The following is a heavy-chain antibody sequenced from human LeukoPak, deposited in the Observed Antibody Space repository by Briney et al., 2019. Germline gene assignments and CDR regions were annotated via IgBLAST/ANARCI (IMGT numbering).Heavy chain of an antibody. CDR2: ISAYNGNT. V-gene: IGHV1-18*01. J-gene: IGHJ4*02. D-gene: IGHD6-19*01. Sequence: ASVTVSCKASGYTFTSYGISWVRQAPGQGLEWMGWISAYNGNTNYAQKLQGRVTMTTDTSTTTAYMELRNLKSDDTAVYYCAREAVSFVAVANDGYFDFWGQGSLVIVSS. CDR1: GYTFTSYG. CDR3: AREAVSFVAVANDGYFDF.